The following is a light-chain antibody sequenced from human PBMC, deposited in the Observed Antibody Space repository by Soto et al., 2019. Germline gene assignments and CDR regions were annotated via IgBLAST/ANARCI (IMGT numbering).Light chain of an antibody. CDR3: QHGYSSQT. Sequence: DIQVTQSPSSLSASVGERVTITCRASQNIFTYLNWYQQRPGKAPNLLIYTTSNLQSGVPSRFSGSGSGTAFTLTIRTLQHYDFATYYDQHGYSSQTFGRGTKVEIK. CDR2: TTS. J-gene: IGKJ4*02. CDR1: QNIFTY. V-gene: IGKV1-39*01.